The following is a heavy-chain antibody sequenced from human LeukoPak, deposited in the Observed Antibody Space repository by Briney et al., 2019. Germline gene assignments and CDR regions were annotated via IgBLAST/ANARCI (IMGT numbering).Heavy chain of an antibody. CDR2: INHSGST. CDR1: GGSFSGYY. D-gene: IGHD3-22*01. V-gene: IGHV4-34*01. Sequence: IPSETLSLTCAVYGGSFSGYYWSWIRQPPGKGLEWIGEINHSGSTNYNPSLKSRVTISVDTSKNQFSLKLSSVTAADTAVYYCARGRRVSTYYYDSSGYYRPYFDYWGQGTLVTVSS. J-gene: IGHJ4*02. CDR3: ARGRRVSTYYYDSSGYYRPYFDY.